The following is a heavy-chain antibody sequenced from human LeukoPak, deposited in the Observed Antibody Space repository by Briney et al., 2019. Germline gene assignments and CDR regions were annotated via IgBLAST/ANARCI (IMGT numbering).Heavy chain of an antibody. CDR1: GYTFTSNS. D-gene: IGHD3-10*01. Sequence: ASVKVSCKASGYTFTSNSVSWVRQSPGQGLEWMGWVSASNGDTKYAEKVQGGVTMTTDRATRTVYMELRSLTPDDTAVYYCARDSGWELKQYFFDYWGQGTLIIVSS. CDR3: ARDSGWELKQYFFDY. J-gene: IGHJ4*02. CDR2: VSASNGDT. V-gene: IGHV1-18*01.